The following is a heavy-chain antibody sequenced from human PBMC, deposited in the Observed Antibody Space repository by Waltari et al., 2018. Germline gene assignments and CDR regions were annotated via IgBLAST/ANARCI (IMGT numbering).Heavy chain of an antibody. Sequence: QVQLVQSVAEVKKPGASVKVSCKASGYTFSSFAIRGVRPAPGQGLEGMGWISGYNANTNHAQKFQGRVAMTTDTSTSTAYMELRSLTSDDTAVYYCARVPMGTGTTDWFDPWGQGTPVIVST. J-gene: IGHJ5*02. D-gene: IGHD1-7*01. CDR3: ARVPMGTGTTDWFDP. CDR2: ISGYNANT. CDR1: GYTFSSFA. V-gene: IGHV1-18*01.